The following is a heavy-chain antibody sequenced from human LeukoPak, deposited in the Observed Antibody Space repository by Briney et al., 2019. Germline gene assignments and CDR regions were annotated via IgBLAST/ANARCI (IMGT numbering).Heavy chain of an antibody. V-gene: IGHV3-64*01. CDR1: GFTFSSYA. CDR3: TIDLVGSYYHYFDY. J-gene: IGHJ4*02. Sequence: PGRSLRPSCAPSGFTFSSYAMRWVRQAPGKGLEYVSAISSNGDSTYYANSVKGRFTISRDNSKNTLYLQMGSLRDEDMALYYCTIDLVGSYYHYFDYWGQGTLVTVSS. D-gene: IGHD1-26*01. CDR2: ISSNGDST.